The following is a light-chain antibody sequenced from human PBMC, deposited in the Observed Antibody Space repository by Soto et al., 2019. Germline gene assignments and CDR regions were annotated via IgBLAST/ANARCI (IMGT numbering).Light chain of an antibody. CDR3: SSYTSSSSYV. V-gene: IGLV2-14*01. Sequence: QSALTQPASVSGSPGQSIAISCTGTSSDVGAYNSVSWYQQYPGKAPKLMIHDVSNRPSGVSNRFSGSKSGSTASLTISGLQAVDEADYYCSSYTSSSSYVFGSGTKVTVL. CDR2: DVS. J-gene: IGLJ1*01. CDR1: SSDVGAYNS.